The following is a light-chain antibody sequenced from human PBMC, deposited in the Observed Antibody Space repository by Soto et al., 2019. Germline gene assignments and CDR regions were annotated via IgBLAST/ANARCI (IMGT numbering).Light chain of an antibody. CDR2: DIN. V-gene: IGLV7-46*01. Sequence: QAVVTQEPSLTVSPGGKATFTFGSSIAAVTSGHWPYWFQQKPGQAPRTLIYDINNKHSWTPARFSGSLLGGKAALTLSGAQPEDEAEYYCLLSYSGAWVFGGGTKLTVL. CDR1: IAAVTSGHW. J-gene: IGLJ3*02. CDR3: LLSYSGAWV.